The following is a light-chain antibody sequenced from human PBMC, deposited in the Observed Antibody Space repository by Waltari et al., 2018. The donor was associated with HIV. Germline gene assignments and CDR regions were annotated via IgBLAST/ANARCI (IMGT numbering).Light chain of an antibody. V-gene: IGLV2-14*03. Sequence: HSVLTQPASMSGSLGQSITISCLGSSNDAVGFNYVSWYQQSPDKAPRLVIYDVSNRPSGVSGRFSGSKSGSAASLTISGLQPEDEADYYCCAYSSSGTVLFGGGTRLTVL. CDR3: CAYSSSGTVL. CDR1: SNDAVGFNY. J-gene: IGLJ2*01. CDR2: DVS.